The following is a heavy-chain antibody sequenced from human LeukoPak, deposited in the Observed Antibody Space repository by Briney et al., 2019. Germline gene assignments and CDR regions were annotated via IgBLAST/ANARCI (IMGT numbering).Heavy chain of an antibody. V-gene: IGHV4-61*02. D-gene: IGHD6-19*01. CDR2: IYTSGST. CDR1: GGSISSGSYY. CDR3: ARPRGAVAGKTKDYYYYYMDV. Sequence: SRTPSLTCTVSGGSISSGSYYWSWIRQPAGKGLEWIGRIYTSGSTNYNPSLKSRVTISVDTSKNQFSLKLSSVTAADTAVYYCARPRGAVAGKTKDYYYYYMDVWGKGTTVTVSS. J-gene: IGHJ6*03.